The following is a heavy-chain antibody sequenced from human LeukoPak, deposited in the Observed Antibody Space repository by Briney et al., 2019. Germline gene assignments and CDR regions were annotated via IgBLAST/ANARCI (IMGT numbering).Heavy chain of an antibody. J-gene: IGHJ6*03. CDR3: ARGFLGIAAAGTRYYYMDV. D-gene: IGHD6-13*01. Sequence: PSETLSLTCTVSGGSISSYYWSWIRQPPGKGLEWIGYIYYSGSTNYNPSLKSRVTISVDTSKNQFSLKLSSVTAADTAVYYCARGFLGIAAAGTRYYYMDVWGKGTTVTVSS. V-gene: IGHV4-59*01. CDR1: GGSISSYY. CDR2: IYYSGST.